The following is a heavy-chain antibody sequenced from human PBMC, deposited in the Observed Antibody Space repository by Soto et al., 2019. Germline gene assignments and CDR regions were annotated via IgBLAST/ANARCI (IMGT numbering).Heavy chain of an antibody. D-gene: IGHD6-13*01. CDR1: GGSISSSSYY. Sequence: SETLSLTCTVSGGSISSSSYYWGWIRQPPGKGLEWIGSIYYSGSTYYNPSLKSRVTISVGTSKNQFSLKLSSVTAADTAVYYCARDVVAAAGTVNYWGQGTLVTVSS. J-gene: IGHJ4*02. CDR3: ARDVVAAAGTVNY. CDR2: IYYSGST. V-gene: IGHV4-39*01.